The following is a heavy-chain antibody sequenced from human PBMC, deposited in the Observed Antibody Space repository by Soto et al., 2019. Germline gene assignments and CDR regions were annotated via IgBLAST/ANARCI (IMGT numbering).Heavy chain of an antibody. CDR3: ARVSYDYVWGSYRPNQYFDY. CDR2: INHSGST. Sequence: SETLSLTCAVYGGSFSGYYWSWIRQPPGKGLEWIGEINHSGSTNYNPSLKSRVTISVDTSKNQFSLKLSSVTAADTAVYYCARVSYDYVWGSYRPNQYFDYWGQGTLVTVSS. J-gene: IGHJ4*02. CDR1: GGSFSGYY. V-gene: IGHV4-34*01. D-gene: IGHD3-16*02.